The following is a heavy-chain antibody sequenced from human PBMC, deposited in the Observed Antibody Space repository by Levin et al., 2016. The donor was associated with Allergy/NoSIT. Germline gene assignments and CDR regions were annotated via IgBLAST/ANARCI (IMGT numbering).Heavy chain of an antibody. V-gene: IGHV1-2*02. CDR3: ARDLKGVRGYRF. CDR1: GYTFTGQY. CDR2: INPNSGGT. D-gene: IGHD5-18*01. Sequence: ASVKVSCKASGYTFTGQYMHWVRQAPGQGLEWMGWINPNSGGTNYAQKFQGRVTMTRDTSISTAYMELSRLRSDDTAVYYCARDLKGVRGYRFWGQGTLVTVSS. J-gene: IGHJ4*02.